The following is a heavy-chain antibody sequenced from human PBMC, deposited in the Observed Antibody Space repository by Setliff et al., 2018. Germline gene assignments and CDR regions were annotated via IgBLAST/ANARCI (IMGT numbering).Heavy chain of an antibody. Sequence: SETLSLTCTVSGDSISSGTYYWSWIRQPAGKGLEWIGRLHTSGSIDYNPSLKSRVTISVDTSKNQFSLRLRSVTAADTAVYFCARDNTMVGATDYWGLGTLVTVSS. J-gene: IGHJ4*02. V-gene: IGHV4-61*02. CDR1: GDSISSGTYY. CDR3: ARDNTMVGATDY. CDR2: LHTSGSI. D-gene: IGHD1-26*01.